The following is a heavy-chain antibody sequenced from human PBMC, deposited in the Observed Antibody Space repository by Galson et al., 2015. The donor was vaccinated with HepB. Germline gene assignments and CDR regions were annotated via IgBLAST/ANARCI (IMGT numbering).Heavy chain of an antibody. CDR2: IYSGGST. CDR3: ARDGYSSSWYVRYFDL. V-gene: IGHV3-66*01. J-gene: IGHJ2*01. CDR1: GFTVSSNY. Sequence: LRLSCAASGFTVSSNYMSWVRQAPGKGLEWVSVIYSGGSTYYADSVKGRFTISRDNSKNTLYLQMNSLRAEDTAVYYCARDGYSSSWYVRYFDLWGRGTLVTASS. D-gene: IGHD6-13*01.